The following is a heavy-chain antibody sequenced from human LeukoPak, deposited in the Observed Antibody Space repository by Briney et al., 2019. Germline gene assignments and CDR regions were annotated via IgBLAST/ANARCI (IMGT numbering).Heavy chain of an antibody. CDR2: IHYSGST. D-gene: IGHD2-2*01. CDR1: GGSVSSSSYY. CDR3: ARHPGGYQLFARFDP. J-gene: IGHJ5*02. V-gene: IGHV4-39*01. Sequence: SETLSLTCTVSGGSVSSSSYYWGWIRQPPGTGLEWIGSIHYSGSTFYNPSLESRVTISVDTSKNQFSLKLSSVTAADTAVYFCARHPGGYQLFARFDPWGQGTLVTVSS.